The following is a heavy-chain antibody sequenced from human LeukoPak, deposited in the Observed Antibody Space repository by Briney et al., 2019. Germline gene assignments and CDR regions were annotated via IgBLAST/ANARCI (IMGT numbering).Heavy chain of an antibody. CDR3: AKDDYGDSDY. CDR2: ISGSGGST. V-gene: IGHV3-23*01. D-gene: IGHD4-17*01. Sequence: GGSLRLSCAASGFTFYDYAMHWLRQAPGKGLEWVSAISGSGGSTYYADSVKGRFTISRDNSKNTLYLQMNSLRAEDTAVYYCAKDDYGDSDYWGQGTLVTVSS. J-gene: IGHJ4*02. CDR1: GFTFYDYA.